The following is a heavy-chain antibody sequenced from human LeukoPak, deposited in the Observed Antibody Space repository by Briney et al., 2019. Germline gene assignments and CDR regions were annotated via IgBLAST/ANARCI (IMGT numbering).Heavy chain of an antibody. J-gene: IGHJ4*02. Sequence: ASVTVSCTASGYTFTSYAMHWVRQALGQRLEWMGWTNAGNGNTKYSEKFQGRVTITRDTSASTAYMELSSLRSEDTAVYYCARELDYGDYWGQGTLVTVSS. V-gene: IGHV1-3*01. CDR1: GYTFTSYA. CDR2: TNAGNGNT. CDR3: ARELDYGDY.